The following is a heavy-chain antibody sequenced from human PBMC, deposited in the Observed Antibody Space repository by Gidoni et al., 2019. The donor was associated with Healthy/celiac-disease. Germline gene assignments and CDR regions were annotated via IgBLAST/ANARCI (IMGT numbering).Heavy chain of an antibody. D-gene: IGHD2-15*01. J-gene: IGHJ4*02. CDR1: GFTFRDYY. Sequence: QVQLVESGGGLVKPGGSLRLSCAASGFTFRDYYMSWIRQAPGKGLEWVSYISSSSSYTNYADSVKGRFTISRDNAKNSLYLQMNSLRAEDTAVYYCARVSCSGGSCYRNYYFDYWGQGTLVTVSS. V-gene: IGHV3-11*05. CDR2: ISSSSSYT. CDR3: ARVSCSGGSCYRNYYFDY.